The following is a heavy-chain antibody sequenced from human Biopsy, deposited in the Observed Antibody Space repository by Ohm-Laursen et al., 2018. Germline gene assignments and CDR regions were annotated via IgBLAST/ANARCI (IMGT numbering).Heavy chain of an antibody. J-gene: IGHJ4*02. CDR2: FYYSGST. CDR3: ARARIKTSGVLIPETYYFDS. CDR1: GGSMTGCE. D-gene: IGHD3-3*01. Sequence: SDTLSLTCSVSGGSMTGCEWSWIRLAPGKGLEWIGNFYYSGSTNYNPSLKSRITMSLDRSKSQVSLRMNSVTAADTAVYYCARARIKTSGVLIPETYYFDSWGQGTLVTVSS. V-gene: IGHV4-59*07.